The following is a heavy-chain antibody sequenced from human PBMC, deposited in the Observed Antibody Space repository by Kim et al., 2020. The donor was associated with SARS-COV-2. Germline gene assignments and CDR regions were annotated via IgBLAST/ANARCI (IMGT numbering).Heavy chain of an antibody. CDR2: ISYDGSNK. Sequence: GGSLRLSCAASGFTFSSYGMHWVRQAPGKGLEWVAVISYDGSNKYYADSVKGRFTISRDNSKNTLYLQMNSLRAEDTAVYYCAKEGYCSSTSCYYFDYWG. CDR3: AKEGYCSSTSCYYFDY. D-gene: IGHD2-2*01. CDR1: GFTFSSYG. V-gene: IGHV3-30*18. J-gene: IGHJ4*01.